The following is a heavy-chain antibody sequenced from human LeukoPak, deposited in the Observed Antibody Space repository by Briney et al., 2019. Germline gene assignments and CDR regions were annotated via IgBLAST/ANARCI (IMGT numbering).Heavy chain of an antibody. CDR1: GFTFSSYA. J-gene: IGHJ6*02. V-gene: IGHV3-30-3*01. Sequence: PGGSLRLSCAASGFTFSSYAMHWVRQAPGKGLGWVAVISYDGSNKYYADSVKGRFTISRDNSKNTLYLQMNSLRAEDTAVYYCARDERRVMDVWGQGTTVTVSS. CDR3: ARDERRVMDV. CDR2: ISYDGSNK.